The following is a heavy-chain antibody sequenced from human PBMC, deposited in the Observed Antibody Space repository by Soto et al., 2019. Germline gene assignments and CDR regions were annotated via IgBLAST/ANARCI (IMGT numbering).Heavy chain of an antibody. J-gene: IGHJ4*02. CDR1: GFTFSSYA. CDR2: ISGSGGNT. CDR3: ARGYSSSRYFDY. V-gene: IGHV3-23*01. Sequence: PGGSLRLSCAASGFTFSSYAMTWVRQAPGKGLEWVSAISGSGGNTYYADSVKGRFTISRDNAKNTLYLQMNSLRAEDTAVYYCARGYSSSRYFDYWGQGTLVTVSS. D-gene: IGHD6-13*01.